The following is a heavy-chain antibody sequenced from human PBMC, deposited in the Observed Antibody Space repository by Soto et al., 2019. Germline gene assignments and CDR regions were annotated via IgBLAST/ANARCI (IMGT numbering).Heavy chain of an antibody. V-gene: IGHV4-30-4*01. CDR1: GGSISSGDYY. CDR3: ARLQAAAGDNDLTFDY. Sequence: PSGTLSLTCSVSGGSISSGDYYWNWIRQPPGKGLEWIGHIYYSGSTYYNSSLKSRVTISLDTSKNQFSLKLSSVTAADTAMYYCARLQAAAGDNDLTFDYWGQGTLVTVSS. D-gene: IGHD6-13*01. CDR2: IYYSGST. J-gene: IGHJ4*02.